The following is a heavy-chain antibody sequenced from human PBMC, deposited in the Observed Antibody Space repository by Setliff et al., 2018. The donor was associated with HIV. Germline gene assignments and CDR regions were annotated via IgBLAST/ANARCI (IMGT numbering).Heavy chain of an antibody. J-gene: IGHJ6*03. Sequence: ASVKVSCKASGGTFSSYAINWVRQATGQGLEWMGWMNPNSGHTGYAQKFQGRVTISRNTSISTAYMELSGLRSEDTAVYYCARNPQPTGTPDYYYYYYMDVWGKGTTVTVSS. D-gene: IGHD1-1*01. CDR3: ARNPQPTGTPDYYYYYYMDV. V-gene: IGHV1-8*03. CDR2: MNPNSGHT. CDR1: GGTFSSYA.